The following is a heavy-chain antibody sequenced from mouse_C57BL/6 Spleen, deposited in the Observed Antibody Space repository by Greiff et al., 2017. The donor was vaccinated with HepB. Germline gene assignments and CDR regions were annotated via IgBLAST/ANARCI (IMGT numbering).Heavy chain of an antibody. V-gene: IGHV1-69*01. J-gene: IGHJ4*01. CDR1: GYTFTSYW. Sequence: QVQLQQPGAELVMPGASVKLSCKASGYTFTSYWIHWVKQRPGQGLEWIGEIDPSDSYTNYNQKFKGKSTLTVDKSSSTAYMQLSSLTSEDSAVYYCASSRGYYAMDYWGQGTSVTVSS. D-gene: IGHD3-1*01. CDR2: IDPSDSYT. CDR3: ASSRGYYAMDY.